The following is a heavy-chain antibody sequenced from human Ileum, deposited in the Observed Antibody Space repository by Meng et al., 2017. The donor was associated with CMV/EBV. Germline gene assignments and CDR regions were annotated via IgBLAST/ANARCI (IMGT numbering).Heavy chain of an antibody. D-gene: IGHD3-22*01. V-gene: IGHV4-34*01. Sequence: QVQLQQWGAGLLKPSETLSLTCAVYGGSFSDYYWSWIRQPPGKGLEWIGEINHSGSTNYSPSLKSRVTISVDTSKNQFSLKLSSVTAADTAVYYCARFHTPGDDSSGYSDYWGQGTLVNVSS. CDR1: GGSFSDYY. J-gene: IGHJ4*02. CDR2: INHSGST. CDR3: ARFHTPGDDSSGYSDY.